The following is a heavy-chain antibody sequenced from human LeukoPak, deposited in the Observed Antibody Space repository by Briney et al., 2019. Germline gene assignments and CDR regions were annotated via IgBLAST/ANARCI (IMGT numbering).Heavy chain of an antibody. V-gene: IGHV3-11*01. CDR2: ISSSGSTT. CDR1: GFTFSDYY. Sequence: GGSLRLSCAASGFTFSDYYMSWIRQAPGKGLEWVSYISSSGSTTYYADSVKGRFTISRDNSKNTLYLQMNSLRAEDTAVYYCASHDPRFYFDYWGQGTLVTVSS. J-gene: IGHJ4*02. D-gene: IGHD1-1*01. CDR3: ASHDPRFYFDY.